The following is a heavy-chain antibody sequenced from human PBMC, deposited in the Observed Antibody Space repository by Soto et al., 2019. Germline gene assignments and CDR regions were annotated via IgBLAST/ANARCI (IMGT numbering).Heavy chain of an antibody. CDR3: ASARYGDSIYYYYYGMDV. CDR2: IYSGGST. Sequence: GGSLRLSCAASGFTVSSNYMSWVRQAPGKGLEWVSVIYSGGSTYYADSVKGRFTISRDNSKNTLYLQMNSLRAEDTAVYYCASARYGDSIYYYYYGMDVWGQGTTVTVSS. CDR1: GFTVSSNY. V-gene: IGHV3-53*01. J-gene: IGHJ6*02. D-gene: IGHD4-17*01.